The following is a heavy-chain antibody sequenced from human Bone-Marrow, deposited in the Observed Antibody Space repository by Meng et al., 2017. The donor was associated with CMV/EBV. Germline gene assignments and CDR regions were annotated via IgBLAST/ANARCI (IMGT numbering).Heavy chain of an antibody. J-gene: IGHJ4*02. CDR3: ARDGRYCSGGSCYPF. V-gene: IGHV3-30-3*01. CDR2: ISYDGSNK. CDR1: GFTFSSYA. Sequence: GESLKISCAASGFTFSSYAMHWVRQAPAKGLEWVAVISYDGSNKYYADSVKGRFTISRDNSKNTLYLQMNSLRAEETAVYYCARDGRYCSGGSCYPFWGQGTLVTVSS. D-gene: IGHD2-15*01.